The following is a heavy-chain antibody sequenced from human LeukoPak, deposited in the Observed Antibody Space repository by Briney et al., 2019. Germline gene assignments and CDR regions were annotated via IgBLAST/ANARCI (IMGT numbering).Heavy chain of an antibody. CDR3: ARQRLGELSLSR. D-gene: IGHD3-16*02. Sequence: GASVKVSCKASGYNFISSGVTWVRQAPGQGLEWMGIINPSGGSTSYAQKFQGRVTMTRDTSTSTVYMELSSLRSEDTAVYYCARQRLGELSLSRWGQGTLVTVSS. J-gene: IGHJ4*02. V-gene: IGHV1-46*01. CDR2: INPSGGST. CDR1: GYNFISSG.